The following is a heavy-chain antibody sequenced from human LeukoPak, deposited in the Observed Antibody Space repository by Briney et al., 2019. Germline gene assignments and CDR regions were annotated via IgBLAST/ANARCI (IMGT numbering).Heavy chain of an antibody. CDR2: ISPDSTDN. CDR1: GFTFSNYY. CDR3: ATPSRGPTVTST. J-gene: IGHJ2*01. V-gene: IGHV3-7*01. Sequence: PGGSLRLSCAASGFTFSNYYMAWARQPPGKGLEWVASISPDSTDNVYVDSVKGRFTISRDNAKSSLYLHMSSLRAEDTAVYYCATPSRGPTVTSTWGRGTPVIVSS. D-gene: IGHD4-17*01.